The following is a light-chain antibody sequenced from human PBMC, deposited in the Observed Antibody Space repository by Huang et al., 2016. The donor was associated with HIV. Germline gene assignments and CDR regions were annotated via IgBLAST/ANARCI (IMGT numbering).Light chain of an antibody. CDR1: QSVSTK. CDR2: GAS. V-gene: IGKV3D-15*01. CDR3: QQYNWGFN. Sequence: EIVMTQSPATLSLSPGESAILSCRASQSVSTKVAWYQQKPGQAPRLLIYGASTRATGITGRFRGRGSGTGFNFTINRLESEDFAVYYWQQYNWGFNFGPGTKVDIK. J-gene: IGKJ3*01.